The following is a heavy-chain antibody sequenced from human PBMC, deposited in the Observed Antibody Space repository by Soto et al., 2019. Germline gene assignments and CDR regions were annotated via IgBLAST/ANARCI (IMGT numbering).Heavy chain of an antibody. CDR3: ARSRDGYNLNPIDQ. D-gene: IGHD5-12*01. V-gene: IGHV4-59*01. J-gene: IGHJ4*02. Sequence: QVQLQVSGPGLVKPSATLSLSCTVSTGSSDSFYWSWIRQPPGKGLEWIGYFFYTGSTNHNPSLKRRVTISLAMSSSQFSLSLTSVTAADTAMYYCARSRDGYNLNPIDQWGQGLLVTVSS. CDR2: FFYTGST. CDR1: TGSSDSFY.